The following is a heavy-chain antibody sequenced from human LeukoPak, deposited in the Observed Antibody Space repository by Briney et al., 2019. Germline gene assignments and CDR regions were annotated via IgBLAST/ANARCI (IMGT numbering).Heavy chain of an antibody. CDR1: GGSFSGYY. J-gene: IGHJ5*02. Sequence: PSETLSLTCAVYGGSFSGYYWSWIRQPPGKWLEWIGEINHSGSTNYNPSLKSRVTISVDTSKNQFSLKLSSVTAADTAVYYCVGSSDLFGKWFDPWGQGTLVTVSS. V-gene: IGHV4-34*01. D-gene: IGHD3-10*02. CDR2: INHSGST. CDR3: VGSSDLFGKWFDP.